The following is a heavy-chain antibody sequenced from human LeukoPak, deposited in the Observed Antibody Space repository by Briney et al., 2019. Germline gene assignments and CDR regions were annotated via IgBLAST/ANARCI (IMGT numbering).Heavy chain of an antibody. Sequence: GGSLRLSCAASGFTFSSYGMSWVRQAPGKGLEWVSFITTSGATTSYADSVKGRFTISRDNPRNTLNMQMNSLRDEDTALYYCAIMHGYYDGSGYWVQWGQGTLVTVSS. V-gene: IGHV3-23*01. CDR2: ITTSGATT. J-gene: IGHJ4*02. D-gene: IGHD3-22*01. CDR1: GFTFSSYG. CDR3: AIMHGYYDGSGYWVQ.